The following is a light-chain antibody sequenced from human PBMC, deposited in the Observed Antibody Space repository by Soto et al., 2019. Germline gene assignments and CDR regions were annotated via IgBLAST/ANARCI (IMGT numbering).Light chain of an antibody. J-gene: IGKJ1*01. CDR1: QSFSSTF. CDR2: GAS. CDR3: QQYASSVT. Sequence: EILLTQSPDSLSLSPGDRATLSCRASQSFSSTFFAWYQQKPGQAPRLLIYGASSRSTGIPVRFSGSGSGTDFTLTISKLEPEDFALYYCQQYASSVTFGQGTKVEIK. V-gene: IGKV3-20*01.